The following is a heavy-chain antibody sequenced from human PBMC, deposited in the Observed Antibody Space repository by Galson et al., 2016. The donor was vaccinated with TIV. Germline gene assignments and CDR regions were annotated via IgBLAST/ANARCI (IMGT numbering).Heavy chain of an antibody. Sequence: TLSLTCTVSGGSITSTFFYWGWIRQPPGKGLEWIGSVYYSGTTSYNPSLESRVTISVDTSKSQFSLKLSSVTAADTAVYYCAAVGGWLRGQKWFDPWGQGILVTVSS. CDR3: AAVGGWLRGQKWFDP. J-gene: IGHJ5*02. CDR2: VYYSGTT. CDR1: GGSITSTFFY. V-gene: IGHV4-39*07. D-gene: IGHD5-12*01.